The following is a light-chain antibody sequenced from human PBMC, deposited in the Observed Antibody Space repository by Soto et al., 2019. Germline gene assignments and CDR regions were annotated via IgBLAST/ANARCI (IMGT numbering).Light chain of an antibody. CDR3: SSYTSSSTDV. CDR2: DVS. Sequence: QSALTQPASVSKSPGQSITISCTGTSSDVGGYKYVSWYQQHPGKAPKLMIYDVSNRPSGVSNRFSGSKSGNTASLTISGLQAEDEADYYCSSYTSSSTDVFGTGTKVTVL. CDR1: SSDVGGYKY. V-gene: IGLV2-14*01. J-gene: IGLJ1*01.